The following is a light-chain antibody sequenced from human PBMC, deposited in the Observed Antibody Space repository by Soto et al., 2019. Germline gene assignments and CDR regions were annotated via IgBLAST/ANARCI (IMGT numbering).Light chain of an antibody. J-gene: IGLJ1*01. CDR3: CSYAGSYTV. Sequence: QAALTQPHIMSAPPRQSATISCIGTSRDVGDYYYVPWYQQQPGKAPNLMIYYFSKRPSGVPDRFSGSKSGNTASLTISGRQAEGEADCYCCSYAGSYTVVGSGTKVTVL. V-gene: IGLV2-11*01. CDR2: YFS. CDR1: SRDVGDYYY.